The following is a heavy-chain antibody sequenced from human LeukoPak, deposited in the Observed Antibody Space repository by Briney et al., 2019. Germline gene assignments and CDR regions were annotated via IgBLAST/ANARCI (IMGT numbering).Heavy chain of an antibody. Sequence: GGSLRLSCAGSGFTVSSNYMNWVRQTPGKGLEWVSVIYSGVSTDYADSVKGRFTISRDNSKKTLYLQMNSLRAEDTAVYYCASGETTAFDYWGQGTLVTVSS. CDR2: IYSGVST. V-gene: IGHV3-66*01. J-gene: IGHJ4*02. CDR1: GFTVSSNY. D-gene: IGHD4-11*01. CDR3: ASGETTAFDY.